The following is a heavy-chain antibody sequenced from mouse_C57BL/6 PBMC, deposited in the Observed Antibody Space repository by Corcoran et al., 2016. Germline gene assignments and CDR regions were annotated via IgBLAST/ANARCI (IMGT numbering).Heavy chain of an antibody. CDR1: GIDFSGYW. Sequence: EVKLLQSGGGLVQPGGSLKLSCAASGIDFSGYWMSWVRRAPGKGLEWIGEINPDSRTINYAPSLKDKFIISRDNAKNSLYLQTSKVRSEDTSLYYCARLGYFGLFAYWGQGNLVTVSA. CDR2: INPDSRTI. D-gene: IGHD2-14*01. V-gene: IGHV4-1*01. CDR3: ARLGYFGLFAY. J-gene: IGHJ3*01.